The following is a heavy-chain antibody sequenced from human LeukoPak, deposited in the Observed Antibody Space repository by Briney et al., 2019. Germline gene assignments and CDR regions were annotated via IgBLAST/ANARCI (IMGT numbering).Heavy chain of an antibody. J-gene: IGHJ4*02. CDR2: IYYSGST. Sequence: SETLSLTCTVSGGSISSGDYYWSWIRQHPGKGLEWIGYIYYSGSTYYNPSLKSRVTISVDTSKNQFSLKLSSVTAADTAVYYCAREGGAMATIFDYWGQGTLVTVSP. D-gene: IGHD5-12*01. CDR3: AREGGAMATIFDY. CDR1: GGSISSGDYY. V-gene: IGHV4-31*03.